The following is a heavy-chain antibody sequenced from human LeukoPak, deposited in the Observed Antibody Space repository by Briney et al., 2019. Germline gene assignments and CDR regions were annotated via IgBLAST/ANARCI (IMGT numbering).Heavy chain of an antibody. J-gene: IGHJ3*02. CDR2: IVVGSGNT. D-gene: IGHD2-2*02. CDR1: GFTFTSSA. V-gene: IGHV1-58*02. CDR3: AAGGYCSSTSCYTPAFDI. Sequence: SVKVSCKASGFTFTSSAMQWVRQARGQRLEWIGWIVVGSGNTNYAQKFQERVTITRDMSTSTAYMELSSLRSEDTAVYYRAAGGYCSSTSCYTPAFDIWGQGTMVTVSS.